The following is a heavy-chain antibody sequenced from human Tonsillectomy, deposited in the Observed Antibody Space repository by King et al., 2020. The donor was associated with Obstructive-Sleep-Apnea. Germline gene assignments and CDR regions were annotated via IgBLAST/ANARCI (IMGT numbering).Heavy chain of an antibody. CDR2: ISGSGGST. Sequence: VQLVQSGGGLVQPGGSLRLSCAASGFTFSSYAMSWVRQAPGKGLEWVSAISGSGGSTYYADSVKGRFTISRDNSKNTLYLQMNSLGAEDTAVYYCAKEAGNKQRWLQLRGRYFDYWGQGTLVTVSS. CDR3: AKEAGNKQRWLQLRGRYFDY. CDR1: GFTFSSYA. D-gene: IGHD5-24*01. V-gene: IGHV3-23*04. J-gene: IGHJ4*02.